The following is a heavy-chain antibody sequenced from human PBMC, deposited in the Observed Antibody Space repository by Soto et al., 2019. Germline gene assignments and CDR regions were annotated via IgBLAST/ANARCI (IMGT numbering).Heavy chain of an antibody. D-gene: IGHD3-10*01. V-gene: IGHV4-59*08. CDR3: ARFRSLGSGSSWIANWFDP. Sequence: SETLSLTCTVSGGSISSYYWSWIRQPPGKGLEWIGYIYYSGSTNYNPSLKSRVTISVDTSKNQFSLKLSSVTAADTAVYYCARFRSLGSGSSWIANWFDPWGQGTLVTVSS. J-gene: IGHJ5*02. CDR2: IYYSGST. CDR1: GGSISSYY.